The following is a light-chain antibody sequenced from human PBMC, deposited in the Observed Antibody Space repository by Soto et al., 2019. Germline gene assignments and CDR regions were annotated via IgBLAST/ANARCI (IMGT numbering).Light chain of an antibody. CDR2: GNS. V-gene: IGLV1-40*01. CDR1: SSNIGAGYD. J-gene: IGLJ1*01. CDR3: QSYDSSLSGPYV. Sequence: QSVLPQPPSVSGAPGQRVTISCTGSSSNIGAGYDVHWYQQLPGTAPKLLIYGNSNRPSGVPDRFSGSKSGTSASLAITGLQAEDEADYYCQSYDSSLSGPYVFGTG.